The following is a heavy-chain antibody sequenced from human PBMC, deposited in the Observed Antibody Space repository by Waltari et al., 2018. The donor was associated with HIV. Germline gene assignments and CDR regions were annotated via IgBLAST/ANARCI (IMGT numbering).Heavy chain of an antibody. CDR2: IYYSGST. CDR3: ASSNYYDSSGYPLAYYGMDV. D-gene: IGHD3-22*01. CDR1: GGSIRSYY. V-gene: IGHV4-59*01. Sequence: QVQLQESGPGLVKPSATLSLTCTLPGGSIRSYYWSWIRPPPGQGLEWIGNIYYSGSTNYNPTLKSRVTISVDTSKNQFSLKLSSVTAADTAVYYCASSNYYDSSGYPLAYYGMDVWGQGTTVTVSS. J-gene: IGHJ6*02.